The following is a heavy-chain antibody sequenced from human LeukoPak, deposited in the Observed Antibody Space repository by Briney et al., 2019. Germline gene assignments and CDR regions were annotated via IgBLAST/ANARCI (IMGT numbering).Heavy chain of an antibody. D-gene: IGHD3-3*01. CDR2: INPNSGGT. CDR3: AREATIFGVVTASERAFDY. J-gene: IGHJ4*02. CDR1: GYTFTDYY. V-gene: IGHV1-2*02. Sequence: ASVKVSCKASGYTFTDYYIHWVRQAPGQGLEWMGWINPNSGGTNYAQKFQGRVTMTRDTSISTAYMELSRLRSDDTAVYYCAREATIFGVVTASERAFDYWGQGTLVTVSS.